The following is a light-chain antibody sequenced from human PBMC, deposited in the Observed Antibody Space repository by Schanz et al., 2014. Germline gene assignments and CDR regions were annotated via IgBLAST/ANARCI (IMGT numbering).Light chain of an antibody. Sequence: EIVLAQSPGTLSLSPGERATLSCRASQNIINNYLVWYQQKPGQAPKFLIYGASTRATGIPDRFSGSGSGTDFTLTISSLEPEDFAVYYCQQRDSWPSRRVTFGGGTKVEIK. V-gene: IGKV3-20*01. CDR3: QQRDSWPSRRVT. J-gene: IGKJ4*01. CDR2: GAS. CDR1: QNIINNY.